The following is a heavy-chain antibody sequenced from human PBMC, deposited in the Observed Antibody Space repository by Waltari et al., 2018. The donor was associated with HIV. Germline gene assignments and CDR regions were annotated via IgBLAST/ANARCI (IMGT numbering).Heavy chain of an antibody. J-gene: IGHJ5*02. Sequence: EVQLVESGGGPVKPGGSLRLSCRASGFTFNSYSLNWVRQAPGKGLEWISVISSIGTFTHYAASVKGRFTISRDNANKSVYLQINSLRAEDTAVYYCARDSRDNSWSLNFFDPWGQGTLVTVSA. CDR1: GFTFNSYS. CDR3: ARDSRDNSWSLNFFDP. V-gene: IGHV3-21*01. CDR2: ISSIGTFT. D-gene: IGHD6-13*01.